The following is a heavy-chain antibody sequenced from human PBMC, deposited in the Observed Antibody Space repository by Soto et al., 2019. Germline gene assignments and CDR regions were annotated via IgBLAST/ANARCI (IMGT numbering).Heavy chain of an antibody. CDR3: AREDDGGDRDYYGLDV. D-gene: IGHD2-21*02. J-gene: IGHJ6*02. V-gene: IGHV4-30-4*01. CDR2: IHYSGSV. Sequence: QVQLQESGPGLVRPSQTLSFTCTVSGGSISSEYYHWTWIRQAPGKGLEWIGYIHYSGSVHYNPSLQSRLTMSVDTSKNLFSLKLSSVTAADTAVYFCAREDDGGDRDYYGLDVWGQGTPGTVSS. CDR1: GGSISSEYYH.